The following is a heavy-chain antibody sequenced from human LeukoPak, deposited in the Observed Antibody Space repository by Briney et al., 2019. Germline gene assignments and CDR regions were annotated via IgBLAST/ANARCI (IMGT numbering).Heavy chain of an antibody. D-gene: IGHD1-26*01. J-gene: IGHJ4*02. CDR2: IYYSGST. CDR1: GGSISSSSYY. Sequence: PSETLSLTCTVSGGSISSSSYYWGWIRQPPGKGLEWIGSIYYSGSTYYNPSLKSRVTISVDTSKNQFSLKLSSVAAADTAVYYCARRWVGADPVDYWGQGTLVAVSS. CDR3: ARRWVGADPVDY. V-gene: IGHV4-39*01.